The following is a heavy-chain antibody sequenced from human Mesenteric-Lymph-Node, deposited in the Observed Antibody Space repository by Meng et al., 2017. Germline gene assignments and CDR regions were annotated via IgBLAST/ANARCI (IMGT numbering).Heavy chain of an antibody. CDR3: ARIGTYYDVLTGYSPAYFDS. D-gene: IGHD3-9*01. CDR2: ISNDGSNR. CDR1: GFTFSNFA. J-gene: IGHJ4*02. Sequence: GESLKISCAVSGFTFSNFAMHWVRQAPGKGLEWVAVISNDGSNRFHSDSVKGRFTISRDNSKNTLYLQMNSLRAEDTSVYYCARIGTYYDVLTGYSPAYFDSWGQGTLVTVSS. V-gene: IGHV3-30*14.